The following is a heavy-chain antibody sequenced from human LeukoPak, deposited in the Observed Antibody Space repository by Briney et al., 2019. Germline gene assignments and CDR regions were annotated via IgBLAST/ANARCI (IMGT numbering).Heavy chain of an antibody. D-gene: IGHD3-10*01. CDR3: ARDAYYGSGSPQNY. Sequence: PGGSLRLSCAASGFAFSGYWMSWVRQAPGKGLEWVANIKQDGSEKHYVDSVKDRFTISRDNTKNLLYLQMNSLRAEDTSVYYCARDAYYGSGSPQNYWGQGTLVTVSS. V-gene: IGHV3-7*01. CDR1: GFAFSGYW. J-gene: IGHJ4*02. CDR2: IKQDGSEK.